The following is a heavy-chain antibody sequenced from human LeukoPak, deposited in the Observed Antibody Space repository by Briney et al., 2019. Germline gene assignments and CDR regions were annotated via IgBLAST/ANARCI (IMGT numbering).Heavy chain of an antibody. Sequence: SLRLSCAASGFTFDDYAMHWVRQAPGKGLEWVSGISWNSGSIGYADSVKGRFTISRDNAKNSLYLQMNSLRAEDTALYYCAKASGSGSYYNEGYWGQGTLVTVSS. V-gene: IGHV3-9*01. CDR1: GFTFDDYA. J-gene: IGHJ4*02. D-gene: IGHD3-10*01. CDR2: ISWNSGSI. CDR3: AKASGSGSYYNEGY.